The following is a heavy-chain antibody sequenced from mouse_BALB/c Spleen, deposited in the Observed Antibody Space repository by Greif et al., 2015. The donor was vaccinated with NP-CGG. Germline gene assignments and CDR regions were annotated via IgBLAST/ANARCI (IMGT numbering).Heavy chain of an antibody. CDR2: IYPGDGDT. J-gene: IGHJ2*01. D-gene: IGHD2-1*01. Sequence: ESGAELVRPGSSVKISCKASGYAFSSYWMNWVKQRPGQGLEWIGQIYPGDGDTNYNGKFKGKATLTADKSSSTAYMQLSSLTSEDSAVYFCARSDYGNYWDYWGQGTTLTVSS. CDR1: GYAFSSYW. CDR3: ARSDYGNYWDY. V-gene: IGHV1-80*01.